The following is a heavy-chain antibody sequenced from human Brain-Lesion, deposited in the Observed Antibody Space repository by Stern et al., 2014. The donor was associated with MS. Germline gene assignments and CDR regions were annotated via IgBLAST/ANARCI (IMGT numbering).Heavy chain of an antibody. CDR1: GGSVSSTSYA. Sequence: QVQLVESGPGLVKPSETLSLTCTVAGGSVSSTSYAWAWIRQPPGKGLEGIGTIYYSGNTYYSPSLKSRLTISLDTSKNHFSPQLGSGTAADTAVYYCAGEEDIRYCSGGSCTGNWFDPWGQGTLVTVSS. CDR2: IYYSGNT. CDR3: AGEEDIRYCSGGSCTGNWFDP. V-gene: IGHV4-39*02. J-gene: IGHJ5*02. D-gene: IGHD2-15*01.